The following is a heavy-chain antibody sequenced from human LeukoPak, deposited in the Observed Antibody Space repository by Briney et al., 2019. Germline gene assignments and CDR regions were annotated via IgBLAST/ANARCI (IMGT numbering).Heavy chain of an antibody. CDR2: ISAYNGNT. V-gene: IGHV1-18*04. D-gene: IGHD3-16*01. CDR3: ARGIKGGWPWGLYYFDY. J-gene: IGHJ4*02. Sequence: ASVKVSCKASGYTFTGYNVHWVRQAPGQGLEWMGWISAYNGNTNYAQKLQGRVTMTTDTSTSTAYMELRSLRSDDTAVYYCARGIKGGWPWGLYYFDYWGQGTLVTVSS. CDR1: GYTFTGYN.